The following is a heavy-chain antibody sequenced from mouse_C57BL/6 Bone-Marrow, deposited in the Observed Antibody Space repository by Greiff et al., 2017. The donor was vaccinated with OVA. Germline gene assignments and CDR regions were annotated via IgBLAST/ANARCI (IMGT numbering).Heavy chain of an antibody. Sequence: QVQLQQPGAELVKPGASVKMSCKASGYTFTSYWITWVKQRPGQGLEWIGDIYPGSGSTNYNEKFKSKATLTVDTPSSTAYMQLSSLTSEDSAVYYCARWGPGNYWGQGTTLTVSS. CDR3: ARWGPGNY. CDR1: GYTFTSYW. CDR2: IYPGSGST. J-gene: IGHJ2*01. V-gene: IGHV1-55*01.